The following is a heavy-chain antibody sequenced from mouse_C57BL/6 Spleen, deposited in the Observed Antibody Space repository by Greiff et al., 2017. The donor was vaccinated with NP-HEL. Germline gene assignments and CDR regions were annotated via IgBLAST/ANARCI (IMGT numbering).Heavy chain of an antibody. J-gene: IGHJ2*01. CDR2: IDPSDSYT. CDR1: GYTFTSYW. V-gene: IGHV1-50*01. Sequence: VQLQESGAELVKPGASVKLSCKASGYTFTSYWMQWVKQRPGQGLEWIGEIDPSDSYTNYNQKFKGKATLTVDTSSSTAYMQLSSLTSEDSAVYYCARGGPHDYWGQGTTLTVSS. D-gene: IGHD3-3*01. CDR3: ARGGPHDY.